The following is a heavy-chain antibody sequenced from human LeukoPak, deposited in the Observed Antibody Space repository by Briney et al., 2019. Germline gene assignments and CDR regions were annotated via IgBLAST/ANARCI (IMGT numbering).Heavy chain of an antibody. Sequence: GGSLRLSCVASGFSFNIHAMNWVRQAPGKGLEWVSAISGSGGTTYYADSVKGRFTISRDNSKNTLYLQMHSLRAEDTAVYYCAREFRYYYDSSSYSAPPGEGAFDIWGQGTMVTVSS. CDR2: ISGSGGTT. CDR1: GFSFNIHA. J-gene: IGHJ3*02. D-gene: IGHD3-22*01. V-gene: IGHV3-23*01. CDR3: AREFRYYYDSSSYSAPPGEGAFDI.